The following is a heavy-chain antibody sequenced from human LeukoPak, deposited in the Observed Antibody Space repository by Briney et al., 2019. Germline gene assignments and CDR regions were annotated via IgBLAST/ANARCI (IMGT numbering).Heavy chain of an antibody. CDR3: VMGDY. Sequence: PGGSLRLSCAASGFSFSNYWMNWVRQAPGKGLEWVANINQHGSGKYCVDSVKGRFTISRDSAQKSLYLQRHSLRAEETGVDYCVMGDYWGQGTLVSVSS. D-gene: IGHD3-10*01. J-gene: IGHJ4*02. V-gene: IGHV3-7*01. CDR1: GFSFSNYW. CDR2: INQHGSGK.